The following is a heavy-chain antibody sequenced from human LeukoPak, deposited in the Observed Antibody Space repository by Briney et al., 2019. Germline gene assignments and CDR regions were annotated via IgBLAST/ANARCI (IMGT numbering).Heavy chain of an antibody. V-gene: IGHV4-59*01. CDR2: IYYSGST. CDR1: GGSISSYY. CDR3: ARGLRYFDLAFDY. Sequence: SETLSLTCTVSGGSISSYYWSWIRQPPGKGLERIGYIYYSGSTNYNPSLKSRVTISVDTSKNQFSLKLSSVTAADTAVYYCARGLRYFDLAFDYWGQGTLVTVSS. J-gene: IGHJ4*02. D-gene: IGHD3-9*01.